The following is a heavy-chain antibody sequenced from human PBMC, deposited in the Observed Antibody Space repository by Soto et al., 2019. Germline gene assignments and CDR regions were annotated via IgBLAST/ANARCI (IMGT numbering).Heavy chain of an antibody. V-gene: IGHV1-69*13. D-gene: IGHD5-12*01. Sequence: SVKVSCKSSGGIFSSSAITSVRQAPGQGLEWMERIIPMYGTTFYAQTFQGRVTITADESTSTVYMHLSSLKSEDTASNFCATSVGAIGYRFINIDVWGQGTTVTGSS. CDR1: GGIFSSSA. CDR3: ATSVGAIGYRFINIDV. CDR2: IIPMYGTT. J-gene: IGHJ6*02.